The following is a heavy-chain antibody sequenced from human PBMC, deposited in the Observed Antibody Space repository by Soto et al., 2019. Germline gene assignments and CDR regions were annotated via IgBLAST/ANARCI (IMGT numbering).Heavy chain of an antibody. D-gene: IGHD3-9*01. CDR3: ARHTDDILTGNEALDI. CDR2: VYYSGTT. V-gene: IGHV4-59*08. Sequence: SATPSLTCTLKSLSIHNYYWRWLRQSPGKGLEWIGYVYYSGTTNYNPTLKSRITILVDTSENQFSLKLTSVTASDTAVYYCARHTDDILTGNEALDIWGQGTVVT. CDR1: SLSIHNYY. J-gene: IGHJ3*02.